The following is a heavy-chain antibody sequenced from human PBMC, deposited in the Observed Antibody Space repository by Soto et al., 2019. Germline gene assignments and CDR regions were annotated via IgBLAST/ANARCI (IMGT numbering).Heavy chain of an antibody. CDR2: ISDSGATT. CDR1: GFPFGENA. J-gene: IGHJ4*02. V-gene: IGHV3-23*01. D-gene: IGHD6-19*01. Sequence: LRLSCAASGFPFGENAMSWVRQAPGKGLEWVSGISDSGATTYYADSVRGRFTISRDNSKNTLYLQMKSLRAEDSASYYCAKEDTSSGSLDYWGQGALVPVSS. CDR3: AKEDTSSGSLDY.